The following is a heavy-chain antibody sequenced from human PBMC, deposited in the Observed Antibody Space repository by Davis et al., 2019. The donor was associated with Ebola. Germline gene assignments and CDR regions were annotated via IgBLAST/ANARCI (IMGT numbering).Heavy chain of an antibody. J-gene: IGHJ4*02. CDR2: IYPGDSDV. CDR1: GYRFNNYW. Sequence: GESLKISCKGSGYRFNNYWIGWVRQTPGKGLELMGIIYPGDSDVKYSPSFQGQVTISADKSISTAYLQWSNLKASDSGMYFCVRHLPPGDAWGQGTLVTVSS. D-gene: IGHD3-10*01. CDR3: VRHLPPGDA. V-gene: IGHV5-51*01.